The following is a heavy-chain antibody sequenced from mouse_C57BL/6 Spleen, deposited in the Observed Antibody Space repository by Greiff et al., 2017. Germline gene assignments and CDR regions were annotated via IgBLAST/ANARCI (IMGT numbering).Heavy chain of an antibody. CDR2: ISDGGSYT. D-gene: IGHD1-1*01. CDR1: GFTFSSYA. CDR3: ASLITTVVGAMDY. J-gene: IGHJ4*01. Sequence: EVMLVESGGGLVKPGGSLKLSCAASGFTFSSYAMSWVRQTPEKRLEWVATISDGGSYTSYPDNVKGRFTISRDNAKNNLYLQMSHLKSEDTAMYYCASLITTVVGAMDYWGQGTSVTVSS. V-gene: IGHV5-4*03.